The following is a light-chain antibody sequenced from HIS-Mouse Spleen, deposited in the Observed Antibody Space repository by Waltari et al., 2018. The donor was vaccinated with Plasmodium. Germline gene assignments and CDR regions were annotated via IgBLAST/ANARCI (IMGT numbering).Light chain of an antibody. CDR2: EDS. J-gene: IGLJ3*02. CDR3: YSTDSSGNHRV. V-gene: IGLV3-10*01. Sequence: SYELTQPPSVSVSPGQTAMITCPGAALPKKYSYWYQQKSGQAPVLVIYEDSKRPSGIPERFSGSSSGTMATLTISGAQVEDEADYYCYSTDSSGNHRVFGGGTKLTVL. CDR1: ALPKKY.